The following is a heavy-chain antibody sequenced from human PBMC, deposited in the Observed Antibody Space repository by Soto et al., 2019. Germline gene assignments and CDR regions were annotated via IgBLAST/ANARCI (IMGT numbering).Heavy chain of an antibody. CDR2: INHSGST. J-gene: IGHJ4*02. Sequence: SETLSLTCAVYGGSFSGYYWSWIRQPPGKGLEWIGEINHSGSTNYNPSLKSRVTISVDTSKNQFSLKLSSVTAADTAVYYCASVPNYDILTGWGQGTLVTVSS. V-gene: IGHV4-34*01. CDR1: GGSFSGYY. CDR3: ASVPNYDILTG. D-gene: IGHD3-9*01.